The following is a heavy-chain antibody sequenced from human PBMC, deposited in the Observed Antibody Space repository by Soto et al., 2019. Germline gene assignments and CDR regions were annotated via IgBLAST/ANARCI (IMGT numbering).Heavy chain of an antibody. D-gene: IGHD3-9*01. CDR2: IYHSGST. CDR3: ARLEGLATISYYFDF. CDR1: GGSISSSNW. Sequence: SETLSLTCAVSGGSISSSNWWSWVRQPPGKGLEWIGEIYHSGSTNYNQSLQTRVTISLDKSKSQFSLKLNSVTAADSAVYFCARLEGLATISYYFDFWGPGALVTVSS. J-gene: IGHJ4*02. V-gene: IGHV4-4*02.